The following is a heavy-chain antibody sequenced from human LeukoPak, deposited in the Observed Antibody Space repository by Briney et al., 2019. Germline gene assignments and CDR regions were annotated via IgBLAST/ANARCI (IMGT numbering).Heavy chain of an antibody. J-gene: IGHJ4*02. V-gene: IGHV4-31*03. CDR1: GGSISSGGYY. D-gene: IGHD1-14*01. Sequence: KPSETLSLTCTVSGGSISSGGYYWSWIRQHPGKGLEWIGYIYYSGSTYYNPSLKSRVTISVDTSKNQFSLKLSSVTAADTAVYYYARGDPTTHYFDYWGQGTLVTVSS. CDR2: IYYSGST. CDR3: ARGDPTTHYFDY.